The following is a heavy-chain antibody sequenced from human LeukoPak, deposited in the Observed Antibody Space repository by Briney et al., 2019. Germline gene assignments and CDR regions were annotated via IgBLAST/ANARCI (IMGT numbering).Heavy chain of an antibody. CDR1: GGTFSTYA. Sequence: SVKVSCKASGGTFSTYAISWVRQAPGQGLEWMGGIIPIFGTANYAQKFQGRVTITADESTSTAYMELSSLRSEDTAVYYCARHYGKSEMATADLWGCGTLVTVSS. D-gene: IGHD5-24*01. CDR2: IIPIFGTA. J-gene: IGHJ2*01. CDR3: ARHYGKSEMATADL. V-gene: IGHV1-69*13.